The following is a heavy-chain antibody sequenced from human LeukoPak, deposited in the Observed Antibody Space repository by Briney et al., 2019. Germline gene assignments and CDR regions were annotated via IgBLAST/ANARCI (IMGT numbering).Heavy chain of an antibody. D-gene: IGHD1-26*01. Sequence: PSETLSLTCTVSGGSISSSSYYWGWIRQPPGKGLEWIGSIYYSGSTYYNPSLKSRVTISVDTSKNQFSLKLSSVTAADTAVYYCARARTDKKPQWELPNDAFDIWGQGTMVTVSS. CDR3: ARARTDKKPQWELPNDAFDI. J-gene: IGHJ3*02. V-gene: IGHV4-39*07. CDR1: GGSISSSSYY. CDR2: IYYSGST.